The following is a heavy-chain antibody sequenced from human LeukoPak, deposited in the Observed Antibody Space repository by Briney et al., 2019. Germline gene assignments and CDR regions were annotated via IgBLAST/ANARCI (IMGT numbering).Heavy chain of an antibody. CDR2: ISYDGSNK. V-gene: IGHV3-30-3*01. J-gene: IGHJ6*02. CDR3: ARTHSSGYYNYYYYYGMDV. D-gene: IGHD3-22*01. Sequence: GRSLRLSCAASGFTFSSYAMHWGRQAPGKGLEWVAVISYDGSNKYYADSVKGRFTISRDNSKNTLYLQMNSLRAEDTAVYYCARTHSSGYYNYYYYYGMDVWGQGTTVTVSS. CDR1: GFTFSSYA.